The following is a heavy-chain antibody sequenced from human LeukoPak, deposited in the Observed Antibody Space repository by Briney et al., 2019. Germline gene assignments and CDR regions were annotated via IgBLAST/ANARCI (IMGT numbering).Heavy chain of an antibody. CDR2: INHSGST. J-gene: IGHJ4*02. Sequence: SETLSLTCAVYGGSFSGYYRSWIRQPPGKGLEWIGEINHSGSTNYNPSLKSRVTISVDTSKNQFSLKLSSVTAADTAVYYCARGGRNYDILTGYYKYWGQGTLVTVSS. CDR3: ARGGRNYDILTGYYKY. D-gene: IGHD3-9*01. V-gene: IGHV4-34*01. CDR1: GGSFSGYY.